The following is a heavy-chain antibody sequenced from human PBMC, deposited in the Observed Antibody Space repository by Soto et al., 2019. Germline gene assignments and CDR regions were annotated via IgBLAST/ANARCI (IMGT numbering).Heavy chain of an antibody. D-gene: IGHD2-15*01. J-gene: IGHJ4*02. CDR1: GYTFTSSY. Sequence: QVQLVQSGAEVKKPGASVKLSCKVSGYTFTSSYVHWVRQAPGQGLEWVAIINPNGGSTNYAQEFQGRVTVTRDTSTSTVFMELSSLHSDDTAVYYCARDLLAANYWGQGTLVTVSS. CDR3: ARDLLAANY. CDR2: INPNGGST. V-gene: IGHV1-46*01.